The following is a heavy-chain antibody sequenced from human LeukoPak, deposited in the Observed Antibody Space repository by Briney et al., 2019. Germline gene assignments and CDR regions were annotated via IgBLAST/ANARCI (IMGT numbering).Heavy chain of an antibody. J-gene: IGHJ4*02. V-gene: IGHV3-30-3*01. D-gene: IGHD2-2*01. CDR3: ASAEYCTSTSCRPHYLDY. CDR1: GFTFSSYA. Sequence: GGSLRLSCAASGFTFSSYAMHWVRQAPDKGLEWVAVISDDGNNKYYADSVKGRFTISRDNSKNTLYLQMNSLRAEDTAVYYCASAEYCTSTSCRPHYLDYWGQGTLVTVSS. CDR2: ISDDGNNK.